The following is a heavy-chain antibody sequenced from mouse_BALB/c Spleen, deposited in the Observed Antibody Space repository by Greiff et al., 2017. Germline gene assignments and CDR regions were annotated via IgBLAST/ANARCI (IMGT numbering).Heavy chain of an antibody. V-gene: IGHV1-69*02. J-gene: IGHJ2*01. Sequence: VQLQQPGAELVKPGASVKMSCKASGYTFTSYWMHWVKQRPGQGLEWIGVIDPSDSYTSYNQKFKDKATLTADKSSSTAYMQLSSLTSEDSAVYYCARRITTANFDYWGQGTTLTVSS. CDR2: IDPSDSYT. CDR1: GYTFTSYW. CDR3: ARRITTANFDY. D-gene: IGHD1-2*01.